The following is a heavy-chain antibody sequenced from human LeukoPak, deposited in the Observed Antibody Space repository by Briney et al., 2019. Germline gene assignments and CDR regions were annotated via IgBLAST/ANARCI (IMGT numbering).Heavy chain of an antibody. D-gene: IGHD3-22*01. J-gene: IGHJ3*02. Sequence: PSGTLSLTCAVYGGSFSGYYWSWIRQPPGKGLEWIGEINHSGSTNYNPSLKSRVTISVDTSKNQFSLKLSSVTAADTAVYFCARGPYSYDSSGAFDIWGQGTMVTVSS. CDR2: INHSGST. CDR1: GGSFSGYY. V-gene: IGHV4-34*01. CDR3: ARGPYSYDSSGAFDI.